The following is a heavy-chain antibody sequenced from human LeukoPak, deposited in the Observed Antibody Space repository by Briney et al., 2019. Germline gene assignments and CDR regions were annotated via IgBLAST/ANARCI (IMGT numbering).Heavy chain of an antibody. CDR2: LLYSGFT. J-gene: IGHJ6*03. Sequence: SETLSLTCSVSGVSISSTNYFWGWIRQPPGKGLEWIGGLLYSGFTYYHPSLKSRVSISVDTSKNQFSLKLSSVTAADTAVYYCARGDCSGSICYSPMDVWGTGTTVTVSS. V-gene: IGHV4-39*07. CDR1: GVSISSTNYF. D-gene: IGHD2-21*01. CDR3: ARGDCSGSICYSPMDV.